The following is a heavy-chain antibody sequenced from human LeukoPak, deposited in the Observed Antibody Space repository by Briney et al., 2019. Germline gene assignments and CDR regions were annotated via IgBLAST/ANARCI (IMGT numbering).Heavy chain of an antibody. D-gene: IGHD3-3*01. Sequence: GRSLRLSCAASGFTVSSNYMSWVRQAPGKGLEWVSVIYSGGSTYYADSVKGRFTISRDNSKNTLYLQMNSLRAEDTAVYYCARAEGDFWSDFDIWGQGTMVTVSS. V-gene: IGHV3-66*02. CDR1: GFTVSSNY. J-gene: IGHJ3*02. CDR2: IYSGGST. CDR3: ARAEGDFWSDFDI.